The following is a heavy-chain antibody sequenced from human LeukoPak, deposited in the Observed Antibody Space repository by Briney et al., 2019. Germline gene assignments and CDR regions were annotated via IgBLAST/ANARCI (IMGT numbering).Heavy chain of an antibody. CDR1: GFTFSSYA. V-gene: IGHV3-23*01. D-gene: IGHD3-22*01. Sequence: GGSLRLSCAASGFTFSSYAMSWVCQAPGKGLEWVSAISGSGGSTYYADSVKGRFTISRDNSKNTLYLQMNSLRAEDTAVYYCARGMYYYDSSGPFDYWGQGTLVTVSS. J-gene: IGHJ4*02. CDR3: ARGMYYYDSSGPFDY. CDR2: ISGSGGST.